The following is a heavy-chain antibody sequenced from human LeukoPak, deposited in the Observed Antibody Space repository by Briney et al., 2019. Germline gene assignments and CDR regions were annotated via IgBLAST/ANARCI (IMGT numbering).Heavy chain of an antibody. CDR2: INPNSGGT. CDR1: GYTFTRYY. Sequence: ASLKVSCKASGYTFTRYYMHWVRQAPGQGLEWMGWINPNSGGTNYAQKFQGRVTMTRDTSISTAYMELSRLRSDDTAVYYCARDGSITIFGVVIKGYYYYGMDVWGQGTTVTVSS. CDR3: ARDGSITIFGVVIKGYYYYGMDV. V-gene: IGHV1-2*02. J-gene: IGHJ6*02. D-gene: IGHD3-3*01.